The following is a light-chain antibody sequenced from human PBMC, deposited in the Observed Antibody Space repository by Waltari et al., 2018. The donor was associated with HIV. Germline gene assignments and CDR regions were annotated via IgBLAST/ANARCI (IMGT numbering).Light chain of an antibody. CDR2: GAS. J-gene: IGKJ5*01. V-gene: IGKV3-20*01. CDR1: QSVSSSY. CDR3: HQYGSSPIT. Sequence: EIVLTQSPGTLSLSPGERATLSCRASQSVSSSYLAWYKQKPGQAPRLLIYGASSRAPSIPDKLIGSGSGTDFTLTISRLEPEDFAVYYCHQYGSSPITFGQGTRLEI.